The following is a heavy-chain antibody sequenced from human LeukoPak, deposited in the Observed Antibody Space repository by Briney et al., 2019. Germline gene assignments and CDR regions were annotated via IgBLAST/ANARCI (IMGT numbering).Heavy chain of an antibody. CDR2: INPNSGDT. V-gene: IGHV1-2*02. J-gene: IGHJ4*02. CDR3: ARDAIAAAGAGA. CDR1: GYTFTDYS. D-gene: IGHD6-13*01. Sequence: ASVKVSCKASGYTFTDYSMHWVRQAPGQGLEWMGWINPNSGDTDYAQKFQGRVTMSRDTSISTAYLEVSRLTSDDTAVYFCARDAIAAAGAGAWGQGTLVTVSS.